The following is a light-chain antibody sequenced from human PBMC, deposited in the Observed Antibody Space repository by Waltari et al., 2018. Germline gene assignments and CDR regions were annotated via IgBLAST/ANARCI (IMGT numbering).Light chain of an antibody. Sequence: IQMTQSPSSVSASVGDRVSISCGASLGITRWLAWYQQQPGKAPRLLIYGASNLQSGAPSRFSGSGSGTDFTLTISGLQPEDFGTYYCQQTEGFPWTFGQGTKVEV. CDR3: QQTEGFPWT. V-gene: IGKV1-12*01. CDR1: LGITRW. J-gene: IGKJ1*01. CDR2: GAS.